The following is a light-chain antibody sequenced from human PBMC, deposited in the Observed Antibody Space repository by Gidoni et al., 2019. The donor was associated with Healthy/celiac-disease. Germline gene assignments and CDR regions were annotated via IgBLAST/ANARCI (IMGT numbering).Light chain of an antibody. J-gene: IGKJ1*01. CDR1: PRVSSSY. CDR3: QQYGSSPWT. V-gene: IGKV3-20*01. CDR2: VAS. Sequence: ESVLTQSPGTLSLSPGERATLACRASPRVSSSYLAWYQQKPGQAPRLLLYVASSRATGIPDRFSGSGSGTAFTLTISRLEPADFAVYYCQQYGSSPWTFGQGTQVEIK.